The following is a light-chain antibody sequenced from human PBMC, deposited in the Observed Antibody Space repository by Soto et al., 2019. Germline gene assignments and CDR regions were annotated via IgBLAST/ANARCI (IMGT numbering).Light chain of an antibody. V-gene: IGLV3-21*04. CDR3: QVWDSSSAVV. CDR2: YDS. Sequence: SYELTQPPSVSVAPGKTARITCGGNNIGSKSVHWYQQKPGQAPLLVIYYDSDRPSGIPERFSGSKPGNTATLPISSVEAGDEADYYCQVWDSSSAVVFGGGTKLPAL. J-gene: IGLJ2*01. CDR1: NIGSKS.